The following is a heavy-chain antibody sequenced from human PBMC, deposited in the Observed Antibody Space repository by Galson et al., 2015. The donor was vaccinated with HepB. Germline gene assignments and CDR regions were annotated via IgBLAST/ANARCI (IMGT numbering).Heavy chain of an antibody. V-gene: IGHV1-69*06. CDR2: IIPIFGTA. J-gene: IGHJ6*02. CDR1: GGTFSSYA. CDR3: ARARSGHYYYYGMDV. D-gene: IGHD3-3*01. Sequence: SVKVSCKASGGTFSSYAISWVRQAPGQGLEWMGGIIPIFGTANYAQKFQGRVTITADKSTSTAYMELSSMRSEDTAVYYCARARSGHYYYYGMDVWGQGTTVTVSS.